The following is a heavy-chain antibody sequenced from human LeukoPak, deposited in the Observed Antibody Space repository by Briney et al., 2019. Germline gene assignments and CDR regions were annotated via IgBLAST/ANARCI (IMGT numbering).Heavy chain of an antibody. CDR1: GGSISSGGYY. J-gene: IGHJ4*02. V-gene: IGHV4-30-2*01. CDR2: IYHSGST. CDR3: ARENSSSWYRVFDY. D-gene: IGHD6-13*01. Sequence: SQTLSLTCTVSGGSISSGGYYWSWIRQPPGKGLEWIGHIYHSGSTYYNPSLKSRVTISVDRSKNQFSLKLSSVTAADTAVYYCARENSSSWYRVFDYWGQGTLVTVSS.